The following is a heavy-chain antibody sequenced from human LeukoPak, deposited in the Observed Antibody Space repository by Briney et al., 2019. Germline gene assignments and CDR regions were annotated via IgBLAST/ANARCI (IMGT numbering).Heavy chain of an antibody. CDR2: IYHSGST. J-gene: IGHJ5*02. V-gene: IGHV4-4*02. CDR1: AGSISSSNW. CDR3: ARAGYSSGWYNWFDP. D-gene: IGHD6-19*01. Sequence: PSGTLSLTCAVSAGSISSSNWWSWVRQPPGKGLEWIGEIYHSGSTNYNPSLKSRVTISVDKSKNQFSLKLSSVTAADTAVYYCARAGYSSGWYNWFDPWGQGTLVTVSS.